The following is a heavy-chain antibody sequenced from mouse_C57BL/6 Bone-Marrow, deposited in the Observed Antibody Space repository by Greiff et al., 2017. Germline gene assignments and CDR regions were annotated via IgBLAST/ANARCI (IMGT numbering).Heavy chain of an antibody. D-gene: IGHD2-1*01. CDR1: GYTFTSYW. J-gene: IGHJ3*01. CDR3: ARKGFNYAWFAY. CDR2: IDPSDSYT. V-gene: IGHV1-50*01. Sequence: QVQLQQPGAELVKPGASVKLSCKASGYTFTSYWMQWVKQRPGQGLEWIGEIDPSDSYTNYNQKFKGKATLTVDTSASTAYMQLSSLTSEDSAVYYCARKGFNYAWFAYWGQGTLVTVSA.